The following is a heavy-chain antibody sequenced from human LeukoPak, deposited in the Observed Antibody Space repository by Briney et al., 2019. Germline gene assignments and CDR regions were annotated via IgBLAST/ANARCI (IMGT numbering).Heavy chain of an antibody. Sequence: SETLSLTCTVSGGSISSGSYYWDWIRQPPGKGLEWIGSIYYSGSTYYNPSLKSRVTISVDTSKNQFSLKLSSVTAADTAVYYCAREAQWLVRGSQDYWGQGTLVTVSS. J-gene: IGHJ4*02. CDR3: AREAQWLVRGSQDY. CDR1: GGSISSGSYY. D-gene: IGHD6-19*01. V-gene: IGHV4-39*07. CDR2: IYYSGST.